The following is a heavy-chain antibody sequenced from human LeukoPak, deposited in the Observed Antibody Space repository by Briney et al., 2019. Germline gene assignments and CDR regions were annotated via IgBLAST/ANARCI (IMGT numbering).Heavy chain of an antibody. J-gene: IGHJ5*02. V-gene: IGHV3-11*01. CDR1: GITFSGYH. CDR2: ISARGDSI. Sequence: GGSLRLSCAASGITFSGYHMSWIRQAPGKGLEWVSYISARGDSIYYGDSVKGRFTVSRDSAKNSLYLQMNGLRVDDTAVYYCVRGPADSSLPGPWGQGTLVTVSS. D-gene: IGHD2-2*01. CDR3: VRGPADSSLPGP.